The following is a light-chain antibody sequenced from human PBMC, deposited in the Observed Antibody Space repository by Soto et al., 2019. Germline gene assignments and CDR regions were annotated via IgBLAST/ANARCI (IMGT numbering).Light chain of an antibody. V-gene: IGLV2-14*01. CDR2: QVT. J-gene: IGLJ1*01. CDR3: SSYTDDRSYV. CDR1: TRDIAGYNY. Sequence: QSALTQPASVSGSLGQSITISCTGTTRDIAGYNYISWYQQLPGKAPKLMIYQVTIRPSGISNRFSGSKSGNTASLTISGLQAEDEADYYCSSYTDDRSYVFGSGTKVTVL.